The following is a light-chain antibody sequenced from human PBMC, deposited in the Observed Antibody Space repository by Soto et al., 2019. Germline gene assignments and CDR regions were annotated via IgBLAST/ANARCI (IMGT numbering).Light chain of an antibody. J-gene: IGLJ1*01. V-gene: IGLV2-14*01. CDR2: EVS. CDR3: CSYTSSTTYV. Sequence: QSALTQPASVSGSPGQSITISCTGTSSDISIYNYVSWYQQHPGKAPKLIIYEVSNRPSGISNRFSGAKSGNTASLTISGLQVEDEADYYCCSYTSSTTYVFGAGTKLTVL. CDR1: SSDISIYNY.